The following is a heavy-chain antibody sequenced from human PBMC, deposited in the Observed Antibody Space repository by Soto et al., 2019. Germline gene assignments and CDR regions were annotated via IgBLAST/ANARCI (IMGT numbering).Heavy chain of an antibody. D-gene: IGHD2-21*02. CDR2: IYYSGST. CDR1: GGSISNFY. V-gene: IGHV4-59*01. J-gene: IGHJ4*02. CDR3: ARARLGGVTNFDY. Sequence: SETLSLTCTVSGGSISNFYWSWIRQPPGKGLEWIGYIYYSGSTNYNPSLTSRVTISVDTSKNQFSLKLSSVTAADTAVYYCARARLGGVTNFDYWGQGTLVTVSS.